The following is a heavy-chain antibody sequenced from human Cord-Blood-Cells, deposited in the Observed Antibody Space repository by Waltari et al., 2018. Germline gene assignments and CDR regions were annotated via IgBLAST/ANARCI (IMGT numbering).Heavy chain of an antibody. Sequence: QVQLVQSGAEVKKPGASVKVSCKASGYTFTGYYMHWVRQAPGQGLEWMGWSNPNGGGTKYAQKFQGWVTMTRDTSISTAYMELSRLRSDDTAVYYCAREGGTNWKYDYWGQGTLVTVSS. D-gene: IGHD1-20*01. J-gene: IGHJ4*02. CDR3: AREGGTNWKYDY. V-gene: IGHV1-2*04. CDR2: SNPNGGGT. CDR1: GYTFTGYY.